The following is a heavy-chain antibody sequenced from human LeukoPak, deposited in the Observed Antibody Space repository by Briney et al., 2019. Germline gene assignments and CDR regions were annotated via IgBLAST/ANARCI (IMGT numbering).Heavy chain of an antibody. CDR3: AKEQNAFDI. J-gene: IGHJ3*02. Sequence: TGGSLRLSCAASGFTFSSYAMSWVRQAPGKGLEWVSAISGSGGSTYYADCVRGRFTISRDNPKNTLYLQMNSLRAEDTAVYHCAKEQNAFDIWGQGTMVTASS. CDR1: GFTFSSYA. V-gene: IGHV3-23*01. CDR2: ISGSGGST.